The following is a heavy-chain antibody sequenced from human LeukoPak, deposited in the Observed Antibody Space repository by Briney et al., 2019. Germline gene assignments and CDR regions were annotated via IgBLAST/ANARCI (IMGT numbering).Heavy chain of an antibody. CDR1: GYTFTSYA. J-gene: IGHJ1*01. CDR2: INAGNGNT. D-gene: IGHD3-10*01. V-gene: IGHV1-3*01. CDR3: ARAQEPLYYYGSGSYWPPFQH. Sequence: GASVKVSCKASGYTFTSYAMHWARQAPGQRLEWMGWINAGNGNTKYSQKFQGRVTITRDTSASTAYMELSSLRSEDTAVYYCARAQEPLYYYGSGSYWPPFQHWGQGTLVTVSS.